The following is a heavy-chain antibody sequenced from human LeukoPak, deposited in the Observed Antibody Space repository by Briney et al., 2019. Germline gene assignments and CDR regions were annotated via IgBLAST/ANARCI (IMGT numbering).Heavy chain of an antibody. Sequence: ASVKVSCKASGYTFTSYGISWVRQAPGQGLEWMGWISAYNGNTNYAQKLQGRVTMTTDTSTSTAYMELRSLRSDDTAVYYCARSRRFYDILTGYLDYWGQGTQVTVSS. J-gene: IGHJ4*02. CDR3: ARSRRFYDILTGYLDY. CDR2: ISAYNGNT. D-gene: IGHD3-9*01. CDR1: GYTFTSYG. V-gene: IGHV1-18*04.